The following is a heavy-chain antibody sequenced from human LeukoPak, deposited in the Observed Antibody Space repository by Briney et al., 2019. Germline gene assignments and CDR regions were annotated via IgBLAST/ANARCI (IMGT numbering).Heavy chain of an antibody. CDR1: GGSISSYY. J-gene: IGHJ3*02. Sequence: SETLSFICTVSGGSISSYYWSWIRQPPGKGLEWIGYIYYSGSTNYNPSLKSRVTISVDTSKNQFSLKLSSVTAADTAVYYCARYEPIAVPGTKGRTRAFDIWGQGTMVTVSS. CDR3: ARYEPIAVPGTKGRTRAFDI. V-gene: IGHV4-59*08. D-gene: IGHD6-19*01. CDR2: IYYSGST.